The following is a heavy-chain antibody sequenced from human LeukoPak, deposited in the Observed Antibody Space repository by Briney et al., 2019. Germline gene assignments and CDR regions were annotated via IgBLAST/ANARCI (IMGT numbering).Heavy chain of an antibody. CDR2: IYYSGST. D-gene: IGHD5-24*01. Sequence: SETLSLTCTVSGGSIRSYYWSWIRQPPGKGLEWIGYIYYSGSTNYNPSLKSRVTISVDTSKNQFSLKLSSVTAADTAVYYCARGAITDGYNSYYYYMDVWGKGTTVTVSS. V-gene: IGHV4-59*01. J-gene: IGHJ6*03. CDR1: GGSIRSYY. CDR3: ARGAITDGYNSYYYYMDV.